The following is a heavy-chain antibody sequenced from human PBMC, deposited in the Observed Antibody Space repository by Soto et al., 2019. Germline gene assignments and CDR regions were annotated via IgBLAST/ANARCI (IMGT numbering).Heavy chain of an antibody. J-gene: IGHJ1*01. V-gene: IGHV3-7*01. Sequence: GGSLRLSCAASGFTFSSYWMSWVRQAPGKGLEWVANIKQDGSEKYYVDSVKGRFTISRDNAKNSLYLQMNSLRAEDTAVYYCAGFGVLDSSGSATYFQHWGQGTLVTVSS. CDR1: GFTFSSYW. CDR2: IKQDGSEK. D-gene: IGHD6-19*01. CDR3: AGFGVLDSSGSATYFQH.